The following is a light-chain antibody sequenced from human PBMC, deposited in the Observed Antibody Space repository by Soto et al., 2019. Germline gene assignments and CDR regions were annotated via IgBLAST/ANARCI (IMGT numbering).Light chain of an antibody. Sequence: EVVMTQSPATLSVSPGDRATLSCRASQSVDTNVAWYQQKPGQAPRLLVYGASTRATGIPARFTGFGSGTDFTHTISGRQSNAFEFYYLKQYYICPPYILGRGTKLQIK. CDR1: QSVDTN. V-gene: IGKV3-15*01. CDR3: KQYYICPPYI. J-gene: IGKJ2*01. CDR2: GAS.